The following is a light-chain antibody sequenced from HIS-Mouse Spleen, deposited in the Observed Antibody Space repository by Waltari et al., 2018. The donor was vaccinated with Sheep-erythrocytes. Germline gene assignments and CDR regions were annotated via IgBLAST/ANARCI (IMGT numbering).Light chain of an antibody. V-gene: IGLV2-23*01. Sequence: QSALTQPASVSGSPGQSITISCTGTSSDVGRYNLVSWYQQHPGKAPKLMIYEGGKRPSGFSNRFSGSKSGDTASLTISGLQAEDEADYYCCSYAGSSTPWVFGGGTKLTVL. CDR2: EGG. CDR1: SSDVGRYNL. CDR3: CSYAGSSTPWV. J-gene: IGLJ3*02.